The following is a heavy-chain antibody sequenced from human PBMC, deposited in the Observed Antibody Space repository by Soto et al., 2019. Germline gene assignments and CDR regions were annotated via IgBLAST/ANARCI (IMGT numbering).Heavy chain of an antibody. V-gene: IGHV4-30-4*01. CDR1: GGSISSGNYY. Sequence: QVQLQESGPGLVKPSQTLSLTCTVSGGSISSGNYYWSWIRQPPGKGLEWIGFISYSGSTYYRTTVQSRVTRSVDTSNSQFSLNLSVVTAADTAVYYCASMGTPAAGLYFFDDWGQGSLVTVSS. CDR3: ASMGTPAAGLYFFDD. J-gene: IGHJ4*02. D-gene: IGHD2-15*01. CDR2: ISYSGST.